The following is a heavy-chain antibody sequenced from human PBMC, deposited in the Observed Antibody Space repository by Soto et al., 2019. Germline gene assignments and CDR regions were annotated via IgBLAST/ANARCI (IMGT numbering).Heavy chain of an antibody. V-gene: IGHV4-39*01. Sequence: QLQLQESGPGLVKPSETLSLTCTVSGGSISSSSYYWGWIRQPPGKGLEWIGSIYYSGITYSNPSLKSRVTISVDTSKNQFSLKLSSVTAADTAVYYCARNGRYSSSTNWFDPWGQGTLVTVSS. CDR2: IYYSGIT. CDR1: GGSISSSSYY. J-gene: IGHJ5*02. D-gene: IGHD6-13*01. CDR3: ARNGRYSSSTNWFDP.